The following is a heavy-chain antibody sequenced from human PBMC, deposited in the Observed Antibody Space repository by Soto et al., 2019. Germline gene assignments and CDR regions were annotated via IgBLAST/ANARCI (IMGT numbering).Heavy chain of an antibody. CDR2: ISGSTSNK. CDR1: GFTFSSYA. V-gene: IGHV3-21*01. J-gene: IGHJ4*02. CDR3: AREAGYGDYVGWYFDY. D-gene: IGHD4-17*01. Sequence: GGSLRLSCAASGFTFSSYAMSWVRQAPGKGLEWVSCISGSTSNKDYADSMKGRFTISRDNAKNSLYLQMNSLRAEDTAVYYCAREAGYGDYVGWYFDYWGQGTLVTVSS.